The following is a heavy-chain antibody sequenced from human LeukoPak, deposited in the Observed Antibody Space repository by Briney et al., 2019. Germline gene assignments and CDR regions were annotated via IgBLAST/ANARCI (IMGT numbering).Heavy chain of an antibody. Sequence: GGSLRLSCAASGFTFSSYAMSWVRQAPGKGLEWVSAISGNGGSTYYADSVKGRFTISRDNSKSTLYLQMNSLRAEDTAVYHCAKDPVSDWGAFDIWGQGTMVTVSS. V-gene: IGHV3-23*01. CDR2: ISGNGGST. D-gene: IGHD2-21*02. J-gene: IGHJ3*02. CDR1: GFTFSSYA. CDR3: AKDPVSDWGAFDI.